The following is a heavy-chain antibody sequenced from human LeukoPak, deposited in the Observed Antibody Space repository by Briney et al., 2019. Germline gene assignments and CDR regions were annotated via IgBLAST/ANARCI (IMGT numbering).Heavy chain of an antibody. CDR1: GFTFSSYS. Sequence: GGSLRLSCTASGFTFSSYSMNWVRQAPGKGLEWLSSNSSNSLYTNYADSLKGRFTISRDNAKNSLYLQMNSLGAEDTAVYYCARDYLYSSYDAFDIWGQGTMLTVSS. CDR2: NSSNSLYT. J-gene: IGHJ3*02. V-gene: IGHV3-21*06. D-gene: IGHD6-6*01. CDR3: ARDYLYSSYDAFDI.